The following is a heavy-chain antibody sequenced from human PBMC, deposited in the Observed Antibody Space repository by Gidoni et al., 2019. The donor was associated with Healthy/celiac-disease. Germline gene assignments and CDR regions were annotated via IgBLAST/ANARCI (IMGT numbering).Heavy chain of an antibody. Sequence: EVQLVESGGGLVQPGRSLRLSCAASGFTFDDYAMHWVRQAPGKGLEWVSGSSWNSGSIGYADSVKGRFTISRDNAKNSLYLQMNSLRAEDTALYYCAKDGEPVAGTRRWFDPWGQGTLVTVSS. CDR2: SSWNSGSI. J-gene: IGHJ5*02. CDR1: GFTFDDYA. CDR3: AKDGEPVAGTRRWFDP. D-gene: IGHD6-19*01. V-gene: IGHV3-9*01.